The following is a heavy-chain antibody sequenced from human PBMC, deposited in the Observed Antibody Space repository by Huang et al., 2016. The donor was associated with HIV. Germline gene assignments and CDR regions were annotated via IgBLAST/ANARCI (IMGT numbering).Heavy chain of an antibody. CDR1: GYTFTNYG. D-gene: IGHD2-21*02. CDR2: TKTDTGKP. CDR3: VRVRRVMDTYCVADCSTLEAFDI. J-gene: IGHJ3*02. V-gene: IGHV7-4-1*02. Sequence: QVQLVQSGSELKKPGASVTVSCKASGYTFTNYGVHWVRQAPGQGLEWVGLTKTDTGKPRYAQGLTGRFVFSLDTSVNTAYLQISSLKAADSAIYYCVRVRRVMDTYCVADCSTLEAFDIWGQGTVVTVSA.